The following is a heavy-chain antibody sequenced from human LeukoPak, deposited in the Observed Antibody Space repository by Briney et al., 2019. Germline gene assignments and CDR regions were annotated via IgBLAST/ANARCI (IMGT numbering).Heavy chain of an antibody. CDR3: AGVHVEMATITSFGSYYYYMDV. CDR2: IIPIFGTA. J-gene: IGHJ6*03. CDR1: GGTFIIYA. Sequence: SVKVSSKASGGTFIIYAISWVRQAPGQGLEWMGGIIPIFGTANYAQKFQGRVTITADKSTSTAYMELSSLRSEDTAVYYCAGVHVEMATITSFGSYYYYMDVWGKGTTVTVSS. D-gene: IGHD5-24*01. V-gene: IGHV1-69*06.